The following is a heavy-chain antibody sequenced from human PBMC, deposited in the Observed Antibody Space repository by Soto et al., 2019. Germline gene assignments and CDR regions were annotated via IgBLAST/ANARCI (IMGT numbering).Heavy chain of an antibody. Sequence: QITLKESGPTLVKPTQTLTLTCTFSGLSLRTTGVGVGWVRQPPGKALEWLALLYWDDDKRYSPSLKSRLTITKDTSEKQVVLTMTNMDTADTATYYCVQSRCGGDCLQIYASHSYYGLDAWGQGTTVTVSS. V-gene: IGHV2-5*02. J-gene: IGHJ6*02. CDR3: VQSRCGGDCLQIYASHSYYGLDA. CDR1: GLSLRTTGVG. D-gene: IGHD2-21*02. CDR2: LYWDDDK.